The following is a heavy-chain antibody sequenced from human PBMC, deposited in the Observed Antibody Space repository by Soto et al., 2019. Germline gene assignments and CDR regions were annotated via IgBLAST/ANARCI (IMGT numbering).Heavy chain of an antibody. Sequence: EVQLLQSGGGLVQPGGSLRLSCAGSGFTFSNYAMSWVRQAPGKGLEWVSAISSAVNTYYADSVKGRFTISRDNSKNTMSLQMNSLRAEDTAVYYCAKQVRDGTSSPYYFDYWGQGTLVTASS. D-gene: IGHD6-6*01. V-gene: IGHV3-23*01. CDR3: AKQVRDGTSSPYYFDY. CDR2: ISSAVNT. CDR1: GFTFSNYA. J-gene: IGHJ4*02.